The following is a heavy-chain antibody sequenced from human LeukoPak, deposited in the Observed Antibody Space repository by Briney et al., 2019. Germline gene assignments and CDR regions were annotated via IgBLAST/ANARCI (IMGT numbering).Heavy chain of an antibody. J-gene: IGHJ4*02. CDR2: INHSGST. Sequence: SETLSLTCAVYGRSFSGYYWSWIRQPPGKGLEWIGEINHSGSTNYNPSLKSRVTISVDTSKNQFSLKLSSVTAADTAVYYCARGAVPIPPRPFDYWGQGTLVTVSS. CDR3: ARGAVPIPPRPFDY. CDR1: GRSFSGYY. D-gene: IGHD4-17*01. V-gene: IGHV4-34*01.